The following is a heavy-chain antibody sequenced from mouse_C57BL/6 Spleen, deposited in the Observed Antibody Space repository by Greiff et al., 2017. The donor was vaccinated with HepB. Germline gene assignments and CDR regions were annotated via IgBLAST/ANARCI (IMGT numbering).Heavy chain of an antibody. Sequence: EVQRVESGPELVKPGASVKMSCKASGYTFTDYNMHWVKQSHGKSLEWIGYINPNNGGTSYNQKFKGKATLTVNKSSSTAYMELRSLTSEDSAVYYCARRGPLSAMDYWGQGTSVTVSS. CDR2: INPNNGGT. J-gene: IGHJ4*01. V-gene: IGHV1-22*01. CDR1: GYTFTDYN. CDR3: ARRGPLSAMDY. D-gene: IGHD6-5*01.